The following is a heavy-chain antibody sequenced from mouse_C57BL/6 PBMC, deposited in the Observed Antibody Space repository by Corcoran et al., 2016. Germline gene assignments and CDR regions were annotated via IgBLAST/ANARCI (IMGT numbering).Heavy chain of an antibody. CDR3: ARWNYYGYSWFAY. V-gene: IGHV1-26*01. J-gene: IGHJ3*01. Sequence: EVQLQQSGPELVKPGASVKISCKASGYTFTDYYMNWVKQSHGKSLEWIGDINPNNGGTSYNQKFKGKATLTVDKSSSTTSMELRSLTSEDSAVYYCARWNYYGYSWFAYWGQGTLVTVSA. CDR1: GYTFTDYY. CDR2: INPNNGGT. D-gene: IGHD1-1*01.